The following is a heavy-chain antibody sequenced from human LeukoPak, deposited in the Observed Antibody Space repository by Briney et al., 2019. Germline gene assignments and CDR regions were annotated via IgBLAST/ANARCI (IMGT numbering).Heavy chain of an antibody. CDR2: IYHSGST. CDR1: GYSISSGYY. D-gene: IGHD4-17*01. J-gene: IGHJ5*02. Sequence: SETLSLTCTVSGYSISSGYYWGWIRQPPGKGLEWIGSIYHSGSTYNNPSLKSRINISVDTSKNQFSLQLNSVTPEDTAVYYCARASSQMTTVIKGFDPWGQGTLVTVSS. CDR3: ARASSQMTTVIKGFDP. V-gene: IGHV4-38-2*02.